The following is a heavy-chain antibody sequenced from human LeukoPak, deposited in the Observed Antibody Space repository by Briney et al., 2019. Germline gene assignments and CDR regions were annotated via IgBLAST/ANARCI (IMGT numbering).Heavy chain of an antibody. CDR2: ICHSGST. Sequence: SETLALTCAVSGYSLSSGYCWGWIRPPPGKGLEWIGSICHSGSTYYNPSLKSRVTISVDTSKNQFSLKLSSVTAADTAVYYCARNVGGYCGSSSCYSFDVWGQGTMVTVSS. V-gene: IGHV4-38-2*01. J-gene: IGHJ3*01. CDR3: ARNVGGYCGSSSCYSFDV. D-gene: IGHD2-2*02. CDR1: GYSLSSGYC.